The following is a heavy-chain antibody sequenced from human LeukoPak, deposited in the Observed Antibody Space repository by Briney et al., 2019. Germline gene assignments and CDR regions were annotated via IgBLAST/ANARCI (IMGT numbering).Heavy chain of an antibody. Sequence: GVSLRLSCVASGLTFSNSWMSWVRQAPGKGLQWVANINQDGSDKYYVDSVKGRFTISRDNAKNSVYLQMSSLRAEDTALYYCASRNYYRSGAYLPYFDFWGQGTLVTVPS. D-gene: IGHD3-10*01. CDR2: INQDGSDK. J-gene: IGHJ4*02. CDR1: GLTFSNSW. V-gene: IGHV3-7*01. CDR3: ASRNYYRSGAYLPYFDF.